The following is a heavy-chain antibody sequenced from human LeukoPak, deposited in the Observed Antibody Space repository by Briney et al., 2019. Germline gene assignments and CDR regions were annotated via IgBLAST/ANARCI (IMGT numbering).Heavy chain of an antibody. CDR1: GGSISSGGYY. Sequence: SQTLSLTCTVSGGSISSGGYYWSWIRQPPGKGLEWIGYIYYSGSTNYNPSLKSRVTISVDTSKNQFSLKLSSVTAADTAVYYCARLYCSSTSCYNFDYWGQGTLVTVSS. J-gene: IGHJ4*02. CDR2: IYYSGST. CDR3: ARLYCSSTSCYNFDY. V-gene: IGHV4-61*08. D-gene: IGHD2-2*02.